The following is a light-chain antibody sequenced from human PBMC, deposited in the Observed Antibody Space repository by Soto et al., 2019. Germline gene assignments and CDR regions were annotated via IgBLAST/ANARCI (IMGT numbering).Light chain of an antibody. Sequence: EVVLTQSPATLSLSPGERATLSCRASQSVNNYLAWFQQKPGQAPTLLIYDASNRATGIPARFSGSGSGTDFTLTISSLEPEDFAVYYCQQRDNSITFGQGARLEIK. CDR1: QSVNNY. V-gene: IGKV3-11*01. CDR2: DAS. CDR3: QQRDNSIT. J-gene: IGKJ5*01.